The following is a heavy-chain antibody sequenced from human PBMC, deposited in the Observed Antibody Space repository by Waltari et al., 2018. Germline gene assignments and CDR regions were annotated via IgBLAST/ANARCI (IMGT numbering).Heavy chain of an antibody. V-gene: IGHV1-46*01. CDR1: GYTFTSYY. Sequence: QVQLVQSGAEVKKPGASVKVSCKASGYTFTSYYMHWVRQAPGQGLEWMGIINPSGGSTSYAQKFQGRVTMTRDTSTSTVYMELSSLRSEDTAVYYCARTIAARQVAYDAFDIWGQGTMVTVSS. CDR2: INPSGGST. J-gene: IGHJ3*02. CDR3: ARTIAARQVAYDAFDI. D-gene: IGHD6-6*01.